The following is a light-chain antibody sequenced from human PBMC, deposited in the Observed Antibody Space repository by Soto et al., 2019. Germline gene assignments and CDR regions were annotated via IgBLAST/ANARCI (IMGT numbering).Light chain of an antibody. CDR1: QSVSSSY. V-gene: IGKV3-20*01. CDR3: QYYGNSFPIT. J-gene: IGKJ5*01. CDR2: GAS. Sequence: EVVLTQSPGTLSLSPGERATLSCRASQSVSSSYLAWYQQKPGQAPRLLIYGASSRITGIPDRFSGSGSGTDFTLTISRLEPEDFAVYYCQYYGNSFPITFDQGTRLEMK.